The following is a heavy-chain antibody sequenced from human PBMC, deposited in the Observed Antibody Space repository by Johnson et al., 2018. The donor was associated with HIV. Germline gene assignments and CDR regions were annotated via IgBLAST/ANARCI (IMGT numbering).Heavy chain of an antibody. CDR2: IRYDGSNK. CDR1: GFTFSSYG. J-gene: IGHJ3*02. Sequence: QMQLVESGGGVVQPGGSLRLSCAASGFTFSSYGMHWVRQAPGKGLEWVAFIRYDGSNKYYADSVKGRFTISRDNSKNTLYLQMNSLRAEDTAVYYCARSQVAATSEGAFDIWGQGTMVTVSS. CDR3: ARSQVAATSEGAFDI. V-gene: IGHV3-30*02. D-gene: IGHD2-15*01.